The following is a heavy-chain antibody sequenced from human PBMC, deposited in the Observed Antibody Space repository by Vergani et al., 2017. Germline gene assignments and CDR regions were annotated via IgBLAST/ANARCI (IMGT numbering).Heavy chain of an antibody. CDR3: ANADSCCGSSKCHRDAIDMFDI. D-gene: IGHD2-2*01. V-gene: IGHV4-30-4*08. Sequence: QMQLQESGPGLVKPSENLSLTCSVSGVSISINHYNWNWFRQSPEKGLEWIGYIHYSGRTYYNPSLKSRTTLSIDTSKNQFSLDLRSVTAADTAVYHCANADSCCGSSKCHRDAIDMFDIWGRGTMVTVSS. J-gene: IGHJ3*02. CDR1: GVSISINHYN. CDR2: IHYSGRT.